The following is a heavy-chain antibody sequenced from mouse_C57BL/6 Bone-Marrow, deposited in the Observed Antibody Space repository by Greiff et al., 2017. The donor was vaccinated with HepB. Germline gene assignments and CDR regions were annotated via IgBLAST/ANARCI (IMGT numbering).Heavy chain of an antibody. CDR1: GFTFSNYW. J-gene: IGHJ3*01. D-gene: IGHD2-3*01. Sequence: EVKLMESGGGLVQPGGSMKLSCVASGFTFSNYWMNWVRQSPEKGLEWVAQIRLKSDNYATHYAESVKGRFTISRDDSKSSVYLQMNNLRAEDAGIYYCTGGVYDGYPWFAYWGQGTLVTVSA. CDR3: TGGVYDGYPWFAY. V-gene: IGHV6-3*01. CDR2: IRLKSDNYAT.